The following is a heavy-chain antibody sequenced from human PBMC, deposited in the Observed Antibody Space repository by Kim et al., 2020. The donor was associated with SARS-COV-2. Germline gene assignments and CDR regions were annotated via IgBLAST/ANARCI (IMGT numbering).Heavy chain of an antibody. V-gene: IGHV4-39*01. CDR3: ARRNGLVRGVIVSWYFDL. CDR1: GGSISSSSYY. Sequence: SETLSLTCTVSGGSISSSSYYWGWIRQPPGKGLEWIGSIYYSGSTYYNPSLKSRVTISVDTSKNQFSLKLSSVTAADTAVYYCARRNGLVRGVIVSWYFDLWGRGPLVTVSS. CDR2: IYYSGST. D-gene: IGHD3-10*01. J-gene: IGHJ2*01.